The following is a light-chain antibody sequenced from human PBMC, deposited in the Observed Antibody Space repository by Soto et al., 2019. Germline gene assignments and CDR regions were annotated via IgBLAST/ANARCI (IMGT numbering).Light chain of an antibody. CDR3: QSYDSSLSDSRV. Sequence: QSVLTQPPSVSGAPGQRVTISCTGSSSNIGAGYDVHWYQQLPGTAPKLLIYGNINRPSGVPDRFSGSKSDTSASLAITGLQAEDEADYFCQSYDSSLSDSRVFGGGTKLTVL. CDR1: SSNIGAGYD. J-gene: IGLJ2*01. CDR2: GNI. V-gene: IGLV1-40*01.